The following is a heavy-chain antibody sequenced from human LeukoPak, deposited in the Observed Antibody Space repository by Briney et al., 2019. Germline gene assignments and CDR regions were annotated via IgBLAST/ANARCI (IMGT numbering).Heavy chain of an antibody. V-gene: IGHV4-59*01. D-gene: IGHD3-9*01. CDR2: IYYSGST. CDR3: ARRRGGQFDWLLYVGEAFDI. J-gene: IGHJ3*02. Sequence: SETLSLTCTVSGGSISTYYWSWIRQPPGKGLERIGYIYYSGSTNYNPSLKSRVTISVDTSKNQFSLKLTSVTAADTAVYYCARRRGGQFDWLLYVGEAFDIWGQGTMVTVSS. CDR1: GGSISTYY.